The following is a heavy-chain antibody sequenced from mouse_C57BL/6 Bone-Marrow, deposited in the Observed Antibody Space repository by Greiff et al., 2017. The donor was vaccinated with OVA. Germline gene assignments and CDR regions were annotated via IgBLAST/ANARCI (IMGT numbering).Heavy chain of an antibody. Sequence: DVQLQESGGGLVKPGGSLKLSCAASGFTFSSYAMSWVRQTPEKRLEWVATISDGGSYTYYPDNVKGRFTISRDNAKNNLYLQMSHLKSEDTAMYYCALDRTFVWGTGTTVTVSS. CDR3: ALDRTFV. CDR2: ISDGGSYT. CDR1: GFTFSSYA. V-gene: IGHV5-4*01. J-gene: IGHJ1*03.